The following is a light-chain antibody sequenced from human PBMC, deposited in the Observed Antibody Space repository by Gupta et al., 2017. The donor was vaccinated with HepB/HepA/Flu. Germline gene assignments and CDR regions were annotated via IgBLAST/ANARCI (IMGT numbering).Light chain of an antibody. V-gene: IGLV2-14*03. CDR2: DVS. CDR1: SSDIGGYTY. J-gene: IGLJ2*01. Sequence: QSALTQPASVSGSPGQSITISCTGTSSDIGGYTYVSWYQQLPGKAPKLIIYDVSNRPSGVSNRFSGSKSGNTASLTISGLQAEDEADYYCNSYTSSTTLVFGGGTKLTVL. CDR3: NSYTSSTTLV.